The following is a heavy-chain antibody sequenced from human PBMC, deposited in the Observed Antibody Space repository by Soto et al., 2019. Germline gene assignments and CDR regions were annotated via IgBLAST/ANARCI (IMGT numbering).Heavy chain of an antibody. CDR3: AKNQERELPRVIDF. CDR1: GLTFSNYA. V-gene: IGHV3-23*01. CDR2: MSGSSSTT. D-gene: IGHD1-7*01. Sequence: GGSMRLSCATSGLTFSNYAMSWVRQAPGGGLEWVSSMSGSSSTTYYADSVRGRFTISRDRSKNTLYLQMSSLRAEDTALYYCAKNQERELPRVIDFWGQGTLVTVSS. J-gene: IGHJ4*02.